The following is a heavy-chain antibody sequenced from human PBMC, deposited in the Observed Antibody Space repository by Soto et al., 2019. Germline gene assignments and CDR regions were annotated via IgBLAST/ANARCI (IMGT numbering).Heavy chain of an antibody. CDR2: IYYSGST. D-gene: IGHD3-10*01. CDR1: GGSISSSSYY. V-gene: IGHV4-39*07. J-gene: IGHJ5*02. CDR3: ARELFGRSVWFDP. Sequence: SETLSLTCTVSGGSISSSSYYWGWIRQPPGKGLEWIGSIYYSGSTYYNPSLKSRVTISVDTSKNQFSLKLSSVTAADTAVYYCARELFGRSVWFDPWGQGTLVTVSS.